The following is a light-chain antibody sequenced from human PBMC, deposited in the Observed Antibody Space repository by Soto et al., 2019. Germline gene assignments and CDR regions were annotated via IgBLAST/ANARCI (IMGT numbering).Light chain of an antibody. Sequence: QSVLTQPASVSGSPGQSITISCTGTSSDVGGYNYVSWYQQHPGKAPKLMIYEVSNRPSGISNRFSGSKSGNTASLTISGLQAEDEADYYCTSYTRRSHRLFGNGTKLTV. CDR1: SSDVGGYNY. CDR2: EVS. V-gene: IGLV2-14*01. CDR3: TSYTRRSHRL. J-gene: IGLJ1*01.